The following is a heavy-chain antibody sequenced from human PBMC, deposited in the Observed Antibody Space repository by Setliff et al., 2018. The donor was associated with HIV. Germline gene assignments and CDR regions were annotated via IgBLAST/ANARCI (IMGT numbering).Heavy chain of an antibody. J-gene: IGHJ4*02. D-gene: IGHD3-9*01. CDR1: GGSINRRNYY. CDR3: PRQTWEYYDTLTGYYRSPKNFDS. V-gene: IGHV4-39*01. Sequence: SETLSLTCTVPGGSINRRNYYWGWIRQPPGKGLEWIGTISYTGSTYYDPSLKSRVTISLDTSKNQFFLKLSSVTAPDTAIYYCPRQTWEYYDTLTGYYRSPKNFDSWGQGTLVTVSS. CDR2: ISYTGST.